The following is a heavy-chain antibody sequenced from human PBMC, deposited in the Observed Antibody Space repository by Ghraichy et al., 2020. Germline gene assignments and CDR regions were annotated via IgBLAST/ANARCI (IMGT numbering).Heavy chain of an antibody. CDR3: ARLHSYLSEEFDP. CDR2: IYYTGGT. J-gene: IGHJ5*02. D-gene: IGHD3-10*01. Sequence: PETLSLTCSVSGGSISGHYWTWIRQPPGKGLEWIGYIYYTGGTSYNPSLKSRVTISVDSPQNQFSLDLRSVTGTDTAVYYCARLHSYLSEEFDPWGQGILVTVSS. CDR1: GGSISGHY. V-gene: IGHV4-59*08.